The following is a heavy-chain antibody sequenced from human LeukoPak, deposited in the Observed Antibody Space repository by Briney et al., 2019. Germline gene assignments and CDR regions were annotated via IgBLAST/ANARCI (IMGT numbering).Heavy chain of an antibody. CDR3: AREVSTGYCSGGSCSQGRGD. V-gene: IGHV1-69*04. J-gene: IGHJ4*02. CDR2: IIPILGIA. CDR1: GGTFSSYA. Sequence: ASVKVSCKASGGTFSSYAISWMRQAPGQGLEWMGRIIPILGIANYAQKFQGRVTITADKSTSTAYMELSSLRSEDTAVYYCAREVSTGYCSGGSCSQGRGDWGQGTLVTVSS. D-gene: IGHD2-15*01.